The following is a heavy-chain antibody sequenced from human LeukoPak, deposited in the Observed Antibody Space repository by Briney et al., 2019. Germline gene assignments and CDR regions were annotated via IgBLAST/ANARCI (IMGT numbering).Heavy chain of an antibody. V-gene: IGHV5-51*01. J-gene: IGHJ4*02. Sequence: GESLKISCQASGYSFTNYWIGWVRQMPGKGLEWMGIIYPDDSETRYSPSFQGQVIISADKSISTVHLQWSSLKASDTAMYYCARHRMGDYWGQGTLVTVSS. CDR1: GYSFTNYW. CDR2: IYPDDSET. D-gene: IGHD3-16*01. CDR3: ARHRMGDY.